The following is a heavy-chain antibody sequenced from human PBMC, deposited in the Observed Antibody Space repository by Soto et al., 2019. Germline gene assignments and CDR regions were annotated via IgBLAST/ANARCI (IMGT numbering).Heavy chain of an antibody. CDR2: ISSSSSTI. CDR3: ARGNFGSGYYGPYYYYYMDV. Sequence: EVQLVESGGGLVQPGGSLRLSCAASGFTFSSYSMNWVRQAPGKGLEWVSYISSSSSTIYYADSVKGRFTIPRDNAKNSLYLQMNSLRAEDTAVYYCARGNFGSGYYGPYYYYYMDVWGKGTTVTVSS. D-gene: IGHD3-3*01. CDR1: GFTFSSYS. V-gene: IGHV3-48*01. J-gene: IGHJ6*03.